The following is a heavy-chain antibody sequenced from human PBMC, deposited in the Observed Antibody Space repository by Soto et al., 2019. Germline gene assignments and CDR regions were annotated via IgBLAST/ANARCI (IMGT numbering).Heavy chain of an antibody. V-gene: IGHV1-18*01. CDR2: ISAYNGNT. J-gene: IGHJ1*01. Sequence: QVQLVQSGAEVKKPGASVKVSCKASGYTFTSYGISWVRQAPGQGLEWMGWISAYNGNTNYAQKLQGRVTMTTDTSTSTAYMELRSLRSDDTAVYYCARDRGRSTILTCVFHLYFQHWGQGTLVTVSS. CDR3: ARDRGRSTILTCVFHLYFQH. D-gene: IGHD2-2*01. CDR1: GYTFTSYG.